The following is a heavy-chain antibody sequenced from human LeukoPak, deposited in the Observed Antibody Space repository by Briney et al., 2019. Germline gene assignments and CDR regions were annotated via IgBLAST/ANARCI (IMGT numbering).Heavy chain of an antibody. CDR1: GFTFSTYS. Sequence: GGSLRLSCAASGFTFSTYSMNWVRQAPGKGLEWVSSISSSSSYKYYADSVKGRFAISRDNAKNSLYLQMNSLRAEDTAFYYCVRGGELVGSYFDYWGQGALVTVSS. J-gene: IGHJ4*02. D-gene: IGHD3-16*01. CDR2: ISSSSSYK. V-gene: IGHV3-21*04. CDR3: VRGGELVGSYFDY.